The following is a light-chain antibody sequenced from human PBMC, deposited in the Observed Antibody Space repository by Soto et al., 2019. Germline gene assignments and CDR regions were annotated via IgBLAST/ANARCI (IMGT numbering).Light chain of an antibody. CDR1: SSDVGVYNY. J-gene: IGLJ3*02. CDR3: SSYTSSSTSV. CDR2: EVT. Sequence: QSALTQPASVSGSPGQSITISCTGTSSDVGVYNYVSWYQQHPGKAPKLMIFEVTSRPSGVSNRFSGSKSGNTASLTISGLQGEDEADYYCSSYTSSSTSVFGGGTKLTVL. V-gene: IGLV2-14*01.